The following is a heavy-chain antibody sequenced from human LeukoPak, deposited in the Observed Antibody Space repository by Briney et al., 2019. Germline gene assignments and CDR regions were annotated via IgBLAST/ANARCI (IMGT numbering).Heavy chain of an antibody. CDR3: AKLHYYDSSGYYYFDY. V-gene: IGHV3-23*01. CDR1: GFTFSSYA. D-gene: IGHD3-22*01. Sequence: GGSLRLSCAASGFTFSSYAMSWVRQAPGKGLEWVSAISGSGGSTYYADSVKGRFTISRDNSKNTLYLQMNSLRAEDTAVYYCAKLHYYDSSGYYYFDYWGQGTLVTVSS. J-gene: IGHJ4*02. CDR2: ISGSGGST.